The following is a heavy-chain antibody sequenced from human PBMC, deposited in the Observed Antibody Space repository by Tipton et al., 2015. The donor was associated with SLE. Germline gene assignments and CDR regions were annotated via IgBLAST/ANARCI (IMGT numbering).Heavy chain of an antibody. D-gene: IGHD1-26*01. CDR1: GFTFTNYW. Sequence: GSLRLSCAASGFTFTNYWMSWVRQAPGQGLEWVAKVKPDGSEKYYVDSVKGRFTISRDNANNSLVLQMNSLRAEDTAIYYCARGGSYPGCWGQGTLVTVSS. J-gene: IGHJ4*02. CDR3: ARGGSYPGC. V-gene: IGHV3-7*01. CDR2: VKPDGSEK.